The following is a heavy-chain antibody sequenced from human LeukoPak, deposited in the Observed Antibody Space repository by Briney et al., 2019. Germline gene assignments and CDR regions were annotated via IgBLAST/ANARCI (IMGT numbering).Heavy chain of an antibody. V-gene: IGHV1-8*01. D-gene: IGHD3-22*01. CDR1: GYTFTSYD. CDR2: MNPNSGNT. J-gene: IGHJ3*02. CDR3: ARGRWSSGYYIGAAFDI. Sequence: ASVKVSCKASGYTFTSYDINWVRQATGQGLEWMGWMNPNSGNTGYAQKFQGRVTMTRNTSISTAYMELSSLRSEDTAAYYCARGRWSSGYYIGAAFDIWGQGTMVTVSS.